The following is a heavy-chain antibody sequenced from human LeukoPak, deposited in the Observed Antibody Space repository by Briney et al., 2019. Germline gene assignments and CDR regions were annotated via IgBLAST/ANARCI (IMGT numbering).Heavy chain of an antibody. V-gene: IGHV3-30-3*01. CDR2: ISYDGSNK. D-gene: IGHD3-3*01. Sequence: GGSLRLSCAASGFTFSSYAMHWVRQAPGKGLEWVAVISYDGSNKYYADSVKGRFTISRDNSKNTLYLQMNSLRAEDTAVYYCASLGGLRFLEWFQYNPDEYWGQGTLVTVSS. CDR3: ASLGGLRFLEWFQYNPDEY. J-gene: IGHJ4*02. CDR1: GFTFSSYA.